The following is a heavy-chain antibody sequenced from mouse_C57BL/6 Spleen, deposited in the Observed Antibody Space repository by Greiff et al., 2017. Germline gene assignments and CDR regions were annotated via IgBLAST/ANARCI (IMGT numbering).Heavy chain of an antibody. CDR3: ARGYYGSSPHFDY. CDR2: IYPGDGDT. D-gene: IGHD1-1*01. Sequence: QVQLQQSGPELVTPGASVKISCKASGYAFSSSWMNWVKQRPGKGLEWIGRIYPGDGDTNYNGKFKGKATLTADKSSSTAYMQLSSLTSEDSAVYFCARGYYGSSPHFDYWGQGTTLTVSS. J-gene: IGHJ2*01. V-gene: IGHV1-82*01. CDR1: GYAFSSSW.